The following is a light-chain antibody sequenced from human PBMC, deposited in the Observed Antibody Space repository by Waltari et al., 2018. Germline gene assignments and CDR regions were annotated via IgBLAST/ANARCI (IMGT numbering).Light chain of an antibody. V-gene: IGLV2-23*02. CDR3: CSYAGRNIWV. J-gene: IGLJ3*02. CDR2: EVI. CDR1: SSDVGFYNL. Sequence: QSALTQPASVSGSPGQSITISCTGTSSDVGFYNLVSWYQQHPGKAPELVVYEVISRPSGVSNRFSGSKSCNTASLTISGLQAEDEADYYCCSYAGRNIWVFGGGTTLTVL.